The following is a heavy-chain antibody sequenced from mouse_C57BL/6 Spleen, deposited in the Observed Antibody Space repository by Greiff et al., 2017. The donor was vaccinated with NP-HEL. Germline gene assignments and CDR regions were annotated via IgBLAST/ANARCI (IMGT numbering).Heavy chain of an antibody. V-gene: IGHV5-4*03. CDR3: ARGLYDGYYPFAY. D-gene: IGHD2-3*01. Sequence: EVKLMESGGGLVKPGGSLKLSCAASGFTFSSYAMSWVRQTPEKRLEWVATISDGGSYTYYPDNVKGRFTISRDNAKNNLYLQMSHLKSEDTAMYYCARGLYDGYYPFAYWGQGTLVTVSA. J-gene: IGHJ3*01. CDR1: GFTFSSYA. CDR2: ISDGGSYT.